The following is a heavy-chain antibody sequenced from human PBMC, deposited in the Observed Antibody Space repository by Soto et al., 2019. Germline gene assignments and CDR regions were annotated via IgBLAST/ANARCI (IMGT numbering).Heavy chain of an antibody. Sequence: SETLSLTCTVSGGSVSSGSYYWSWIRQPPGKGLEWIGYIYYSGSTNYNPSLKSRVTISVDTSKNQFSLKLSSVTAADTAVYYCARYTAMVTGHFYYCGQRTPVPVSS. V-gene: IGHV4-61*01. CDR3: ARYTAMVTGHFYY. CDR2: IYYSGST. J-gene: IGHJ4*02. D-gene: IGHD5-18*01. CDR1: GGSVSSGSYY.